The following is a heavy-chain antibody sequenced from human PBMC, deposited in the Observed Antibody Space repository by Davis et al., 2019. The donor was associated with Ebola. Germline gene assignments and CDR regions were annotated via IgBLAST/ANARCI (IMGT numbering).Heavy chain of an antibody. CDR3: ARDTLLFGDLLYTRYGDFDY. CDR2: INPSGGST. CDR1: GYTFTSYY. Sequence: ASVKVSCKASGYTFTSYYMHWVRQAPGQGLEWMGIINPSGGSTSYAQKLQGRVTMTTDTSTSTAYMELRSLRSDDTAVYYCARDTLLFGDLLYTRYGDFDYWGQGTLVTVSS. V-gene: IGHV1-46*01. J-gene: IGHJ4*02. D-gene: IGHD3-10*01.